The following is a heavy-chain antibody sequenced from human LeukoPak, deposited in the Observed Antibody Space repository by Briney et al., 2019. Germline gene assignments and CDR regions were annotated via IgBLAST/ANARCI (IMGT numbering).Heavy chain of an antibody. V-gene: IGHV4-59*01. CDR1: GGSISNYY. D-gene: IGHD3-10*01. Sequence: SETLSLTCTVSGGSISNYYWSWIRQSPGKGLEWMAYIHYSGSTSYNPSLKSRVTISLDTSKNLFPLKLSSVTAADTAVYYCATYLFRGDTHYFDYWGQGIVVTVSS. CDR3: ATYLFRGDTHYFDY. CDR2: IHYSGST. J-gene: IGHJ4*02.